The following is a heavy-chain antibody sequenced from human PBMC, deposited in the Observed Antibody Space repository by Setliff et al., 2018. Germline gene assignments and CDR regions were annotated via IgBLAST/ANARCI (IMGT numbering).Heavy chain of an antibody. V-gene: IGHV1-18*04. CDR3: MRLVRFCSRTVCQRTSGDEA. CDR1: GHTLTGYY. Sequence: ASVKVSCKASGHTLTGYYMHWVRQAPGQGLEWMGWIGVYSGNTYSAQRFQGRVSLTTDESTNTAYLELRGLRSDDTAVYYCMRLVRFCSRTVCQRTSGDEAWGQGTLVTVPQ. D-gene: IGHD3-3*01. J-gene: IGHJ5*02. CDR2: IGVYSGNT.